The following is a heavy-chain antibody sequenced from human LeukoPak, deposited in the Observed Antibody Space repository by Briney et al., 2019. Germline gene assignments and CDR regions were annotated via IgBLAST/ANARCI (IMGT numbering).Heavy chain of an antibody. V-gene: IGHV4-61*01. CDR3: ATDYSNFYGMDV. J-gene: IGHJ6*02. CDR1: GGSVNSGSYF. Sequence: PSETLSLTCTVSGGSVNSGSYFWSWIRQPPGKGLEWIGYIQNSARTNYNPSFESRVTISVDSSKDQFSLRLSSVTAADTAVYYCATDYSNFYGMDVWGQGTTVTVSS. D-gene: IGHD4-11*01. CDR2: IQNSART.